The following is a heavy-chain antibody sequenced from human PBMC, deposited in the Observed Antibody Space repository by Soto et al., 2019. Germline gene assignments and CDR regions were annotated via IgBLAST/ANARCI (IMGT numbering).Heavy chain of an antibody. D-gene: IGHD3-22*01. Sequence: EVQLVESGGGLVQPGGSLRLSCAASGFTFSSYSMNWVRQAPGKGLEWVSYISSSSSTIYYADSVKGRFTISRDNAKNSLYLQMNSLGAEDTAVYYCARVGYYYDSSGYYYWGQGTLVTVSS. CDR3: ARVGYYYDSSGYYY. CDR2: ISSSSSTI. V-gene: IGHV3-48*01. CDR1: GFTFSSYS. J-gene: IGHJ4*02.